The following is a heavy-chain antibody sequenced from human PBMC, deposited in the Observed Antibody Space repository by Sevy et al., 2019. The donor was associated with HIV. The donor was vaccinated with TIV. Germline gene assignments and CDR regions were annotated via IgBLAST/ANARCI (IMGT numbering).Heavy chain of an antibody. V-gene: IGHV3-11*01. J-gene: IGHJ4*02. D-gene: IGHD6-19*01. CDR1: GFTFSDYY. CDR3: ARDGEAVAGTGDFDH. Sequence: GGSLRLSCAGTGFTFSDYYMSWIRQSPGKGLEWVAYIRSSSNTIYYADSVKGRFTISRDNGKKSMYLQMNSLRAEDTAVYYCARDGEAVAGTGDFDHWGQGTLVTVSS. CDR2: IRSSSNTI.